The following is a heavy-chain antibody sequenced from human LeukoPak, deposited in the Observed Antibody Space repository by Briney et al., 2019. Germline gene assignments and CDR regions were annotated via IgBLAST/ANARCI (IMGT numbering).Heavy chain of an antibody. CDR2: INPNSGGT. D-gene: IGHD5-18*01. V-gene: IGHV1-2*02. Sequence: GASVKVSCKASGYTFTGYYMHWVRQAPGQGLEWMGWINPNSGGTNYAQKFRGRVTMTRDTSISTAYMELSRLRSDDTAVYYCARVRIQLWLHEAMRFDPWGQGTLVTVSS. J-gene: IGHJ5*02. CDR3: ARVRIQLWLHEAMRFDP. CDR1: GYTFTGYY.